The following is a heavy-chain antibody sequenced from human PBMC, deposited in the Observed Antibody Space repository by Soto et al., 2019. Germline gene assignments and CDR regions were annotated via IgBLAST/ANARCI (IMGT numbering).Heavy chain of an antibody. CDR3: ARGQVGATYYYYYGMDV. Sequence: GGSLRLSCAASGFTFSSYAMHWVRQAPGKGLEWVAVISYDGSNKYYADSVKGRFTISRDNSKNTLYLQMNSLRAEDTAVYYCARGQVGATYYYYYGMDVWGQGTTVTVSS. V-gene: IGHV3-30-3*01. CDR1: GFTFSSYA. CDR2: ISYDGSNK. D-gene: IGHD1-26*01. J-gene: IGHJ6*02.